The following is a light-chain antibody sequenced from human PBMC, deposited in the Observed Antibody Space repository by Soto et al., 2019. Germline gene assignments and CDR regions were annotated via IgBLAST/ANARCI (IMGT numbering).Light chain of an antibody. CDR2: GAS. CDR3: QQHGSSPPWT. CDR1: QNVSSNL. Sequence: TVLAQSPGALSVSPGERATLSCRASQNVSSNLLVWYQQHPGQAPRLLIYGASSRATGIPDRFSGSGSGTDFTLTISRLEPEDFAVYYCQQHGSSPPWTFGQGTKVDIK. V-gene: IGKV3-20*01. J-gene: IGKJ1*01.